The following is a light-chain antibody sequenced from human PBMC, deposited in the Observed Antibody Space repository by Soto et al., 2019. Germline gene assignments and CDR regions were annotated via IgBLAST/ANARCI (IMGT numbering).Light chain of an antibody. V-gene: IGLV1-44*01. CDR1: SSNIGTNT. CDR3: CSYAGNLAL. CDR2: SNN. J-gene: IGLJ2*01. Sequence: QSALTQPPSASGTPGQRVTISCSGSSSNIGTNTVNWFQQLPGTAPKLLIYSNNQRPSGVPDRFSGSKSGNTASLTISGLQAEDEADYYCCSYAGNLALFGGGTKVTVL.